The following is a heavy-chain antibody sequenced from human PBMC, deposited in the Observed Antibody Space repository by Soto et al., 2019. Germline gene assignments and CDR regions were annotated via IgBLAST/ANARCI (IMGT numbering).Heavy chain of an antibody. V-gene: IGHV3-30-3*01. CDR2: LSDDGSNR. CDR3: ARASMVRGIIGWFDP. Sequence: QVQLVESGGGVVQPGRSLRLSCAASGLNFSSSAMYWVRQAPGKGLEWMAVLSDDGSNRYYADSVRGRFTISRDNSKNTLYLQMNSLRADDTAVYYCARASMVRGIIGWFDPWGQGNLVTVSS. J-gene: IGHJ5*02. CDR1: GLNFSSSA. D-gene: IGHD3-10*01.